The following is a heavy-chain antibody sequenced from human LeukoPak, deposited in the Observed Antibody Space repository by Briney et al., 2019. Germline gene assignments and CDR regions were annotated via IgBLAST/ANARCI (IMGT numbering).Heavy chain of an antibody. CDR3: ASEVGATRIDY. J-gene: IGHJ4*02. V-gene: IGHV4-59*01. CDR1: GGSISSYY. Sequence: SETLSLTCTVSGGSISSYYWSWIRQPPGKGLEWIGYIYYSGSTKYNPSLKRRVTISVDTSKNQFSLNLSSVTAADTAVYYCASEVGATRIDYWGQGTLVTVSS. CDR2: IYYSGST. D-gene: IGHD1-26*01.